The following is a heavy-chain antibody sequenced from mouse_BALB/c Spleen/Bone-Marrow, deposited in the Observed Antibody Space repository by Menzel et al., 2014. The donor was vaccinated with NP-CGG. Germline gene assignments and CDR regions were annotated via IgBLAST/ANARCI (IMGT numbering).Heavy chain of an antibody. V-gene: IGHV1-5*01. J-gene: IGHJ3*01. CDR3: SRDNYAFAY. Sequence: AQLQQSGIVLARPGASAKLSCKASGYSFTNYWMHWIKQRPGQGLEWVGAVYPGNSDARYNQKFKGKAKLTAVTSASIAYMELSSLTNEDSAVYYCSRDNYAFAYRSQGTLVTVSA. CDR2: VYPGNSDA. CDR1: GYSFTNYW. D-gene: IGHD2-4*01.